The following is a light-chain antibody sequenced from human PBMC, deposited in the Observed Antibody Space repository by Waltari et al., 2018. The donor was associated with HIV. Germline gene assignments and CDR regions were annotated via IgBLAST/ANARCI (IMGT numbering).Light chain of an antibody. CDR2: DAN. CDR1: RSNVWGYNL. Sequence: QSALTQPASVSGSPGQSVTISCTGTRSNVWGYNLVSWYQQHPYKGPKLLIFDANTRPSGIPFRFSASKSGNTASLTISGLQPEDEADYYCCSYMSGSTLVFGGGTKVIV. J-gene: IGLJ3*02. V-gene: IGLV2-14*02. CDR3: CSYMSGSTLV.